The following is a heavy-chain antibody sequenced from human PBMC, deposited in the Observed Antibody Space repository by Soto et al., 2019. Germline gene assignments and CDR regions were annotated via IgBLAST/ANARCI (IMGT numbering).Heavy chain of an antibody. CDR1: GFTFSSYA. J-gene: IGHJ6*02. D-gene: IGHD6-13*01. CDR3: AKSELRSSSGDPYYYRLAG. Sequence: GGSLRLSCAASGFTFSSYAMSWVRQAPWKGLEWVSAISGSGGSTYYADSVKGRFTISGDNSKNTLYLQMNSLRAEDTAVYYCAKSELRSSSGDPYYYRLAGWGQGTTVPVAS. V-gene: IGHV3-23*01. CDR2: ISGSGGST.